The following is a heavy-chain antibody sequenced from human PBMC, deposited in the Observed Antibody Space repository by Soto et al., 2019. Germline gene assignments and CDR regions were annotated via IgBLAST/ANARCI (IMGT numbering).Heavy chain of an antibody. CDR2: MYHSGNI. CDR3: ARGMGAADY. CDR1: AGSISDNFW. J-gene: IGHJ4*02. D-gene: IGHD2-8*01. Sequence: QVQLQESGPGLVKSSGTLTLTCSVSAGSISDNFWWSWVRQAPGKGLEGIGEMYHSGNIGYNPSLKSRLTISLDSSTSQFSLILTSVTAADTAVYYCARGMGAADYWGQGTLVTISS. V-gene: IGHV4-4*02.